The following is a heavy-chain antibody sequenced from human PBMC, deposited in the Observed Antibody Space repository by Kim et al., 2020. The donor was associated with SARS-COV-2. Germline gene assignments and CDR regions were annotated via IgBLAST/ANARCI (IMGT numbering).Heavy chain of an antibody. V-gene: IGHV6-1*01. Sequence: SQTLSLTCAISGDSVSSNSAAWNWIRQSPSRGLEWLGRTYYRSKWYNDYAVSVKSRITINPDTSKNQFSLQLNSVTPEDTAVYYCAKSTMGVGAMGGSYYYYGMDVWGQGTTVTVSS. CDR3: AKSTMGVGAMGGSYYYYGMDV. CDR2: TYYRSKWYN. CDR1: GDSVSSNSAA. J-gene: IGHJ6*02. D-gene: IGHD1-26*01.